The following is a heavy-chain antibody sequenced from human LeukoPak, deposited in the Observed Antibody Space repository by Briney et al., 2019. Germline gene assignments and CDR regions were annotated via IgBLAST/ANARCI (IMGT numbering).Heavy chain of an antibody. V-gene: IGHV4-59*08. CDR1: GGSISSYC. Sequence: SETLSLTCTVSGGSISSYCRSWIRQPPGKGLEWIGYIFYSGSTNYNPSLKSRVTISVDTSKNQFSLKLSSVTAADTAVYYCARHQGLYDSSGYYFDAFDIWGQGTMVTVSS. J-gene: IGHJ3*02. D-gene: IGHD3-22*01. CDR2: IFYSGST. CDR3: ARHQGLYDSSGYYFDAFDI.